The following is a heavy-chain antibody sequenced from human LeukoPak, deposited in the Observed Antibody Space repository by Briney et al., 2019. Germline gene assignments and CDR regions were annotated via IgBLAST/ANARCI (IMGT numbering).Heavy chain of an antibody. Sequence: GSSVKVCCKASGGTFSSYAISWVRQAPGQGLEWMGGIIPIFGTDNYAQKFQGRVTITTDESTSTAYLELSSLRSEDTAVYYCARALLLPAAISGSYYFDYWGQGTLVTVSS. J-gene: IGHJ4*02. V-gene: IGHV1-69*05. CDR1: GGTFSSYA. D-gene: IGHD2-2*01. CDR2: IIPIFGTD. CDR3: ARALLLPAAISGSYYFDY.